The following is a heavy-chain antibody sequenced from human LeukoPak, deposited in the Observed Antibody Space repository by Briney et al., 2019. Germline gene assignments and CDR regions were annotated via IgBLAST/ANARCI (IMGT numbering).Heavy chain of an antibody. CDR1: GFTFSSYA. CDR2: ISGSGGST. D-gene: IGHD3-3*01. V-gene: IGHV3-23*01. J-gene: IGHJ4*02. CDR3: AKSHYDFWSGYYTEGLYFDY. Sequence: GGSLRLSCAASGFTFSSYAMSWVRQAPGKGLEWVSAISGSGGSTYYADSVKGRFTISRDNSKNTLYLQMNSLRAEDTAVYYCAKSHYDFWSGYYTEGLYFDYWGQGTLVTVSS.